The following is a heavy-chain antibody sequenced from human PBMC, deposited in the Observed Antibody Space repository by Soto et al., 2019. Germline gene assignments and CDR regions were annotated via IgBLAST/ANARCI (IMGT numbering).Heavy chain of an antibody. CDR1: GYTFTSYA. Sequence: ASVKVSCKASGYTFTSYAMHWVRQAPGQRLEWMGWINAGNGNTKYSQKFQGRVTITRDTSASTAYMELSSLRSEDTALYYCARASITIFGVVPANWFDPWGQGTLVTVSS. J-gene: IGHJ5*02. CDR3: ARASITIFGVVPANWFDP. D-gene: IGHD3-3*01. CDR2: INAGNGNT. V-gene: IGHV1-3*01.